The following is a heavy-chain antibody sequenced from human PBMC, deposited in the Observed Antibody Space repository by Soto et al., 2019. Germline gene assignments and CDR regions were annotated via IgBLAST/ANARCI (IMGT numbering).Heavy chain of an antibody. CDR3: TREGMSDIVVVVAATPETTDAFDI. J-gene: IGHJ3*02. Sequence: GGSLRLSCTASGFTFGDYAMSWFRQAPGKGLEWVGFIRSKAYGGTTEYAASVKGRFTISRDDSKSIAYLQMNSLKTEDTAVYYCTREGMSDIVVVVAATPETTDAFDIWGQGTMVTVSS. CDR2: IRSKAYGGTT. CDR1: GFTFGDYA. D-gene: IGHD2-15*01. V-gene: IGHV3-49*03.